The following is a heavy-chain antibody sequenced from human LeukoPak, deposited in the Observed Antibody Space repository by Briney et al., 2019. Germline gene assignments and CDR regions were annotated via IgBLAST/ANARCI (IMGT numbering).Heavy chain of an antibody. J-gene: IGHJ2*01. CDR2: IYYSGST. Sequence: SETLSLTCSVSGGSISSYYWSWTRQPPRKGLEWIGYIYYSGSTNYNPSLKSRVTISVDTSKNQFSLKLSSVTAADTAVYYCAGTVPWYFDLWGRGTLVTVSS. D-gene: IGHD4-17*01. CDR1: GGSISSYY. CDR3: AGTVPWYFDL. V-gene: IGHV4-59*08.